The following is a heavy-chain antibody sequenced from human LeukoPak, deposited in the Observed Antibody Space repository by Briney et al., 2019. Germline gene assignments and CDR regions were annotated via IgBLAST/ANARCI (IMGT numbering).Heavy chain of an antibody. J-gene: IGHJ6*02. CDR3: ARHIPVIWSSGYYYGMDV. D-gene: IGHD3-3*01. Sequence: SETLSLTCTVSGGSISNYYWSWIRQPPGKGLEWIGYISYSGSTNYNPSLRSRVAISEDTSRNRFSLRLNSVTAADTAVYYCARHIPVIWSSGYYYGMDVWGQGTTVTVSS. CDR1: GGSISNYY. CDR2: ISYSGST. V-gene: IGHV4-59*08.